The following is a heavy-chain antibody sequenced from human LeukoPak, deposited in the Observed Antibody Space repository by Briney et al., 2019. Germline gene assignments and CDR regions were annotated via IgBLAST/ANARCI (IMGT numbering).Heavy chain of an antibody. Sequence: PGGSLRLSCAASGFTFSSYAMSWVRQAPGKGLEWVSVISSSNAGTYGTYYADSVKGRFTISRDNAKNSLYLQMNSLRAEDTAVYYCAELGITMIGGVWGKGTTVTISS. J-gene: IGHJ6*04. D-gene: IGHD3-10*02. CDR2: ISSSNAGTYGT. V-gene: IGHV3-23*01. CDR1: GFTFSSYA. CDR3: AELGITMIGGV.